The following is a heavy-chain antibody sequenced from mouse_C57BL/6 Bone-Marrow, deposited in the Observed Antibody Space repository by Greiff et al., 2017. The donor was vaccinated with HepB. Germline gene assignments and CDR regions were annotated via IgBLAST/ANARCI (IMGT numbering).Heavy chain of an antibody. CDR1: GYTFTSYW. CDR3: TRRAYYSQGWYFDV. Sequence: VQLQQSGTVLARPGASVKMSCKTSGYTFTSYWMHWVKQRPGQGLEWIGAIYPGNSDTSYNQKFKGKAKLTAFTSASTAYMELSSLTNEDSAVYYCTRRAYYSQGWYFDVWCTGTTVTVSS. V-gene: IGHV1-5*01. J-gene: IGHJ1*03. D-gene: IGHD2-12*01. CDR2: IYPGNSDT.